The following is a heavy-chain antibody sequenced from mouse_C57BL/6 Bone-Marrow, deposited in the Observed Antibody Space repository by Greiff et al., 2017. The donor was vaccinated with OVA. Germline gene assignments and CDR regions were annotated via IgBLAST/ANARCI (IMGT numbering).Heavy chain of an antibody. J-gene: IGHJ3*01. D-gene: IGHD2-3*01. V-gene: IGHV5-2*01. CDR1: EYEFPSHD. CDR2: INSDGGST. Sequence: EVNLVESGGGLVQPGESLKLSCESNEYEFPSHDMSWVRKTPEKRLELVAAINSDGGSTYYPETMERRFIITRDNTKKTLYLQMSSLRSEDTALYYCARHSRYNGYYPFAYWGQGTLVTVSA. CDR3: ARHSRYNGYYPFAY.